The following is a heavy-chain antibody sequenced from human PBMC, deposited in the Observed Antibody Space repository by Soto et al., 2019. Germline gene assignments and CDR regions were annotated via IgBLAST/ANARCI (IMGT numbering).Heavy chain of an antibody. CDR1: GYTFTSYG. Sequence: QVQLVQSGAEVKKPGASVKVSCKASGYTFTSYGISWVRQAPGQGLEWMGWISTYNGNTNFTQKLQGRVTMTTDTSTSTAYMELRRLRSDDTAAYYNGREREYNWNYTWFDSWGQGTLVTVSS. CDR3: GREREYNWNYTWFDS. J-gene: IGHJ5*01. CDR2: ISTYNGNT. V-gene: IGHV1-18*01. D-gene: IGHD1-7*01.